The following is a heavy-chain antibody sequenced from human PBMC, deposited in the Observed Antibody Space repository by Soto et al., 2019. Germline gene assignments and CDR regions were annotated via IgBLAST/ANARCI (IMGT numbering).Heavy chain of an antibody. Sequence: GGSLRLSCAASGFTFSSYAMSWVRQAPGKGLEWVSAISGSGGSTYYADSVKGRFTISRDNSKNTLYLQMNSLRAEDTAVYYCAKVDDYYDSSGYYLLDYWGQGTLVTVSS. J-gene: IGHJ4*02. CDR1: GFTFSSYA. CDR3: AKVDDYYDSSGYYLLDY. CDR2: ISGSGGST. V-gene: IGHV3-23*01. D-gene: IGHD3-22*01.